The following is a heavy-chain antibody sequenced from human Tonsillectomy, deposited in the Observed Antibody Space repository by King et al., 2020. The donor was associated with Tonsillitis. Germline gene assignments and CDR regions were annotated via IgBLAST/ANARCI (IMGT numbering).Heavy chain of an antibody. D-gene: IGHD5-12*01. V-gene: IGHV3-9*01. CDR3: AKDYGYAGFSSYFDF. CDR2: ISWNSGSI. CDR1: GFTFDDYA. J-gene: IGHJ4*02. Sequence: VQLVESGGGLVQPGRSLRLSCAASGFTFDDYAMHWVRQAPGKGLECVSGISWNSGSIGYADSVKGRFTISRDNAKNSLYLQMSSLRAEDTALYYCAKDYGYAGFSSYFDFWGQGTLVTVSS.